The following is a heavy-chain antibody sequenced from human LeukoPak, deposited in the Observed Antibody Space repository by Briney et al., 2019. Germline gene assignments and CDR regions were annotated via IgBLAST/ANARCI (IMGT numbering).Heavy chain of an antibody. Sequence: GGSLRLSCAGYGFIFSDYAMHWVRQAPGKGLEWVAVISYDGSNKYYADSVKGRFTISRDNSKNTLFLQMNTLRDEDTAVYYCARDYYSGTYSTGYWGQGTLVTVSS. CDR2: ISYDGSNK. V-gene: IGHV3-30-3*01. CDR1: GFIFSDYA. D-gene: IGHD1-26*01. CDR3: ARDYYSGTYSTGY. J-gene: IGHJ4*02.